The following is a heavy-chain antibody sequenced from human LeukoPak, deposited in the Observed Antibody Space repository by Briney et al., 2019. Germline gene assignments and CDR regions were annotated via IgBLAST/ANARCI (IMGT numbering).Heavy chain of an antibody. CDR1: GFTFSSYA. Sequence: GGSLRLSCAASGFTFSSYAMSWVRQAPGKGLEWVSAISGSGGSTYYADSVKGRFTISRDNSKNTLYLQMNSLRAEDTAVYYCAKELGEDYYDSLPNAFDIWGQGTMVTVSS. J-gene: IGHJ3*02. CDR2: ISGSGGST. D-gene: IGHD3-22*01. CDR3: AKELGEDYYDSLPNAFDI. V-gene: IGHV3-23*01.